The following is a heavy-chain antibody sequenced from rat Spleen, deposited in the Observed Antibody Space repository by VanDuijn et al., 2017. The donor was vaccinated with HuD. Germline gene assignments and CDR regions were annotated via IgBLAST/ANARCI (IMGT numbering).Heavy chain of an antibody. J-gene: IGHJ4*01. Sequence: EVQLVESGGGLVQPGRSMKLSCAASGFTFSNYGMAWVRQAPKKGLEWVAFISYDGSSTYYRDSVKGRFTISRDIAKSTLYLQMDSLRSEDTATYHCAKEANYGGLMDAWGQGASVTVSS. CDR1: GFTFSNYG. CDR3: AKEANYGGLMDA. CDR2: ISYDGSST. V-gene: IGHV5-29*01. D-gene: IGHD1-11*01.